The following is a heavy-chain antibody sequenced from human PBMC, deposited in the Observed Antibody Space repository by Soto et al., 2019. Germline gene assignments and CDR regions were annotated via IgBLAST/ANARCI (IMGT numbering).Heavy chain of an antibody. D-gene: IGHD3-16*01. Sequence: EVKLVASGGGLVQPGGSLRRSCAASGFTFSSYWMHWVRQAPGKGLVWVSRINSDGSSTYYSDSVKARFTISRDNAKDLAHRQMHSLRGEDTAVYFCARQFAGNRDYLGQGTLVCVSA. CDR1: GFTFSSYW. CDR2: INSDGSST. J-gene: IGHJ4*02. V-gene: IGHV3-74*01. CDR3: ARQFAGNRDY.